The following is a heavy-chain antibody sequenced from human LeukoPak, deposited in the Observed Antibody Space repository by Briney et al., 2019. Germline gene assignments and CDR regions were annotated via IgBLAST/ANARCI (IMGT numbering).Heavy chain of an antibody. CDR3: ATRAAGRDYYYYYGMDV. V-gene: IGHV1-69*04. Sequence: GASVKVSCKASGGTFSSYAISWVRQAPGQGLGWMGRIIPILGIANYAQKFQGRVTITADKSTGTAYMELSSLRSEDTAVYYCATRAAGRDYYYYYGMDVWGQGTTVTVSS. CDR2: IIPILGIA. D-gene: IGHD1-26*01. CDR1: GGTFSSYA. J-gene: IGHJ6*02.